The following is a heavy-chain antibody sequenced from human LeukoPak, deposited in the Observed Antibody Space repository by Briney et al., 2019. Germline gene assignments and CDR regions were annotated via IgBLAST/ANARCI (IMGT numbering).Heavy chain of an antibody. CDR2: ISYDGSNK. J-gene: IGHJ4*02. Sequence: GRSLRLSCAASGFTFSRYGMHWVRQAPGKGLEGVAVISYDGSNKYYAGPVKGRFTISRDNSKNTLYLQMNSLRAEDMAVYYCVIAVADEGFDFWGQGTLVTVSS. V-gene: IGHV3-30*03. D-gene: IGHD6-13*01. CDR3: VIAVADEGFDF. CDR1: GFTFSRYG.